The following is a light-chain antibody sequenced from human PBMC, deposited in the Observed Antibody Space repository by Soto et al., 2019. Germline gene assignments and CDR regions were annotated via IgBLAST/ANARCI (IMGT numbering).Light chain of an antibody. Sequence: DIQMTQSPSTLSASVGDRVTITCRASQSISSWLAWYQQKPGKAPKLLIYDASSLESGVPSRFSGSGSGTEFTPTISSLQPDDFATYYCQQYNSYSLSTFGQGTKVDIK. CDR1: QSISSW. J-gene: IGKJ1*01. V-gene: IGKV1-5*01. CDR2: DAS. CDR3: QQYNSYSLST.